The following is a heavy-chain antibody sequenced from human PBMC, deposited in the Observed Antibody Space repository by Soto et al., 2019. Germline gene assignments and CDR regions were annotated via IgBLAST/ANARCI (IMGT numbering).Heavy chain of an antibody. Sequence: QVQLVQSGAEVKKPGSSVKVSCKASGGTFSRFAISWVRQAPGQGLEWMGGIIPIFGTANYAKNFHGRLSITADESTRTVYMDLSSLRSEDTAVYYCAGQFDFDRSGYYYAYWGQGTLVSVSS. J-gene: IGHJ4*02. CDR2: IIPIFGTA. CDR3: AGQFDFDRSGYYYAY. D-gene: IGHD3-22*01. CDR1: GGTFSRFA. V-gene: IGHV1-69*01.